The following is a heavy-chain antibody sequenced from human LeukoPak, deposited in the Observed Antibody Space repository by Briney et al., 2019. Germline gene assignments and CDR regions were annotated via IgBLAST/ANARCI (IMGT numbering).Heavy chain of an antibody. CDR1: GFTFSSYE. D-gene: IGHD4-17*01. CDR3: AREYGDYPGS. CDR2: ISSSGSTI. J-gene: IGHJ4*02. V-gene: IGHV3-48*03. Sequence: GGALRLSCAASGFTFSSYEMNWVRQAPGKELEWFSYISSSGSTIYYADSVKGRFTISRGNAKNSLYLQMNSLRAEDTAVYYCAREYGDYPGSWGQGTLVTVSS.